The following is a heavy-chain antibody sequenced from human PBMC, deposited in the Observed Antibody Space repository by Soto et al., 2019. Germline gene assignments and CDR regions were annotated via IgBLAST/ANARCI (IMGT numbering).Heavy chain of an antibody. CDR1: GYTFASYD. CDR2: MNPDSGNT. J-gene: IGHJ6*02. Sequence: QVQLVQSGAEVKKPGASVKVTCKASGYTFASYDINWVRQATGQGLEWMGWMNPDSGNTGYAQNFQGRVTMTRNTSISTAYMELSSLRSEDTAVYYGAREDTQLPPYGMDVWGQGTTVTVSS. CDR3: AREDTQLPPYGMDV. V-gene: IGHV1-8*01. D-gene: IGHD2-2*01.